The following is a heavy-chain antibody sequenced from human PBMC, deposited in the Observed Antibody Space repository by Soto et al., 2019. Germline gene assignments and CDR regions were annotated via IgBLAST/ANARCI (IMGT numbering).Heavy chain of an antibody. Sequence: SETLSLTCTVSGGSISCSSYYWRWIRQPPGKGLEWIGSIYYSGSTYYNPSLKSRVTISVDTSKNQFSLKLSSVTAADTAVYYCARRARLPAVAAQGGIPVAYYGMDVWGQGTTVTVSS. J-gene: IGHJ6*02. CDR1: GGSISCSSYY. V-gene: IGHV4-39*01. CDR3: ARRARLPAVAAQGGIPVAYYGMDV. D-gene: IGHD6-19*01. CDR2: IYYSGST.